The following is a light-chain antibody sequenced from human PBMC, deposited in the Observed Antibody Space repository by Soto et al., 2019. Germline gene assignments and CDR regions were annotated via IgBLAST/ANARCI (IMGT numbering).Light chain of an antibody. CDR1: SNDVGAYNY. J-gene: IGLJ3*02. CDR3: SSYTTTYSVV. Sequence: QSALTQPASVSGSPGQSITISCTGTSNDVGAYNYVSWYQQHPGKVPKLMIFDASKRPSGVSNRFSGSTSGNTASLTISGLQAEDEADYYCSSYTTTYSVVFGGGTKVTVL. CDR2: DAS. V-gene: IGLV2-14*03.